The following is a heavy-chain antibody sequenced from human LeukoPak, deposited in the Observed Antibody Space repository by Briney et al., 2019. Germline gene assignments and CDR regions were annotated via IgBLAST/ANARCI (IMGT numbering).Heavy chain of an antibody. V-gene: IGHV4-59*01. CDR3: ARDRGIYYGSGSHMSGLDY. J-gene: IGHJ4*02. D-gene: IGHD3-10*01. CDR1: GGSISSYY. Sequence: SETLSLTCTVSGGSISSYYWSWIRQPPGKGLEWIGYIYYSGSTNYNPSLKSRVTISVDTSKNQSSLKLSSVTAADTAVYYCARDRGIYYGSGSHMSGLDYWGQGTLVTVSS. CDR2: IYYSGST.